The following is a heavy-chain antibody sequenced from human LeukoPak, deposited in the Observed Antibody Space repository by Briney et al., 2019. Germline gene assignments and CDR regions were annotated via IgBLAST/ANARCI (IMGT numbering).Heavy chain of an antibody. D-gene: IGHD6-6*01. Sequence: PSQTLSLTCTVSGGSISSGDYYWSWIRQPPRKGLEWIGYIYYSGSTYYNPSLKSRVTISVDTSKNQFSLKLSSVTAADTAVYYCARGKKRYSSSSAPGGHRYWGKGTTVTVSS. V-gene: IGHV4-30-4*01. J-gene: IGHJ6*04. CDR2: IYYSGST. CDR1: GGSISSGDYY. CDR3: ARGKKRYSSSSAPGGHRY.